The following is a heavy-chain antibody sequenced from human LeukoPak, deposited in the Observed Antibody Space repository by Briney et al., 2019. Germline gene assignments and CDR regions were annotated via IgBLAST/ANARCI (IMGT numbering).Heavy chain of an antibody. CDR2: IYTSGST. CDR1: GGSISSFY. CDR3: ARGDGDYPLDY. V-gene: IGHV4-4*07. J-gene: IGHJ4*02. Sequence: SETLSLTCTVSGGSISSFYWSWLRQPAGKGLVWIGRIYTSGSTNYNPSLKSRVTMSVDTSKNQFSLKLSSVTAADPAVYYCARGDGDYPLDYWGQGTLVTVSS. D-gene: IGHD4-17*01.